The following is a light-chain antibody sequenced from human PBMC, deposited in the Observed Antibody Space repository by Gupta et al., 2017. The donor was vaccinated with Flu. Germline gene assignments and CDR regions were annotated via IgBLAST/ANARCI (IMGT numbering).Light chain of an antibody. CDR1: QSVSSN. CDR2: GAS. J-gene: IGKJ2*01. V-gene: IGKV3-15*01. Sequence: EIVMTQSPATLSVSPGERATLSCRASQSVSSNLAWYQQKPGQAPRLLIYGASTRATGIPARFSVSGSGTEFTLTISSLQSEDFAVYSCQQYNNWPPLYTFGQGTKLEIK. CDR3: QQYNNWPPLYT.